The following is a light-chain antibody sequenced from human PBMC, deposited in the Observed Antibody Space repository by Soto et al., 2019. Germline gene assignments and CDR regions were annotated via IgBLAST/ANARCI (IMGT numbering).Light chain of an antibody. CDR2: GAS. CDR3: QQYGVSPRT. CDR1: QSVSSSY. V-gene: IGKV3-20*01. Sequence: TQSPGTLSLSPGERATLSCRASQSVSSSYLAWYQQRPGQAPRLLIYGASSRATGIPDRFSGSGSGTDFSLTISRLEPEDFAVYYCQQYGVSPRTFGQGTKVDIK. J-gene: IGKJ1*01.